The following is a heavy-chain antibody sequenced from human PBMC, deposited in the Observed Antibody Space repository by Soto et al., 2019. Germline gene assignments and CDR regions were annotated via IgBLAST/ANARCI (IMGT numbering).Heavy chain of an antibody. CDR1: GGTFSSYA. CDR3: ASYSSSWYSHEAFDI. CDR2: IIRIFGTA. J-gene: IGHJ3*02. Sequence: QVQLVQSGAEVKKPGSSVKVSCKASGGTFSSYAISWVRQAPGQGLEWVGGIIRIFGTANYAQKFEGRVTITADESTSTAYMELSSLRSEDTAVYYCASYSSSWYSHEAFDIWGQGTMVTVSS. D-gene: IGHD6-13*01. V-gene: IGHV1-69*01.